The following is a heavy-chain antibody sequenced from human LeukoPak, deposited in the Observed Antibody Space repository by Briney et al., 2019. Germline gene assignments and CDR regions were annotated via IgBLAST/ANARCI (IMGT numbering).Heavy chain of an antibody. V-gene: IGHV3-74*01. CDR2: INSDGSST. CDR3: STGSGHAFDI. CDR1: GFTFSSYW. J-gene: IGHJ3*02. Sequence: GGSLRLSCAASGFTFSSYWMHWVRQVPGKGLVWVPRINSDGSSTSYADSVKGRFTISRDNAKNTLYVQMNSLRAEDTAVYYCSTGSGHAFDIWGRGTMVTVSS. D-gene: IGHD3-10*01.